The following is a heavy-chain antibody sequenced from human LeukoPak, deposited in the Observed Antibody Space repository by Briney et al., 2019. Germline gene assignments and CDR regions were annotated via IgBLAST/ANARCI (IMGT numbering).Heavy chain of an antibody. CDR2: IYYTGSA. CDR3: ARTPTGGPIDY. D-gene: IGHD1-14*01. V-gene: IGHV4-39*07. J-gene: IGHJ4*02. CDR1: GGSISSSSYY. Sequence: KTSETLSLTCTVSGGSISSSSYYWGWIRQPPGKGLEWIGTIYYTGSANYNPSLRSRVTISLDRSKNQFSLKLSSVTAADTAVYYCARTPTGGPIDYWGQGTLVTVSS.